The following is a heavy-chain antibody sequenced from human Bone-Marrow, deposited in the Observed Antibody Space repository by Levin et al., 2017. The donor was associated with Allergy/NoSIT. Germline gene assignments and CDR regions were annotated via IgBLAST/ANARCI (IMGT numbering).Heavy chain of an antibody. Sequence: KPGGSLRLSCRISGFIFADYAMNWVRQAPGRGLEWVSSLDGSSGKTHYADSVKGRFTITRDNAKNSLYLQMSSLRVEDTAVYYCARGLEYSGLPWGQGTLVTVSS. J-gene: IGHJ5*02. CDR1: GFIFADYA. V-gene: IGHV3-21*01. CDR2: LDGSSGKT. CDR3: ARGLEYSGLP. D-gene: IGHD5-12*01.